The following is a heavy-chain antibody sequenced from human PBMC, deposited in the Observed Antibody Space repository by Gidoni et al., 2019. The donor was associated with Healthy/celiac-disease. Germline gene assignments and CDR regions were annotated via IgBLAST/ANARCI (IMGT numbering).Heavy chain of an antibody. D-gene: IGHD6-13*01. CDR3: ATLPWRGSSWPPRDYYYGMDV. V-gene: IGHV4-34*01. CDR2: INHGGST. Sequence: QAQLQQWGAGLLRPSETLSLTCGVYGGSFSGYYWPWIRQPPGKGLEWIGEINHGGSTNYNPSLKSRVTISVDTSKNQFSLKLSSVTAADTAVYYCATLPWRGSSWPPRDYYYGMDVWGQGTTVTVSS. J-gene: IGHJ6*02. CDR1: GGSFSGYY.